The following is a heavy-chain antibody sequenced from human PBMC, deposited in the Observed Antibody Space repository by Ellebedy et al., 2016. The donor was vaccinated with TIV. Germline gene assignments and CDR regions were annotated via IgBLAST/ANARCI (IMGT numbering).Heavy chain of an antibody. Sequence: GGSLRLSCRGSGFTFGDWRMNRVRQAPGKGLEWLSSINSGGSQTSYADSVKGRFTISRDDAKKSLFLQMNSLRGEDTAVYFCARVLGIAVGGPLDYWGQGVLVAVSS. CDR3: ARVLGIAVGGPLDY. D-gene: IGHD6-13*01. J-gene: IGHJ4*02. CDR2: INSGGSQT. V-gene: IGHV3-21*01. CDR1: GFTFGDWR.